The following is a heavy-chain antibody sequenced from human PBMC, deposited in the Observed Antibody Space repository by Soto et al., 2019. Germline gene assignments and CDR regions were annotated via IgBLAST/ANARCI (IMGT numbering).Heavy chain of an antibody. CDR3: AKARLLWFGELFDFDY. V-gene: IGHV3-23*01. J-gene: IGHJ4*02. Sequence: GGSLRLSCAASGFTFSSYAMSWVRQAPGKGLEWVSAISGSGGSTYYADSVKGRFTISRDNSKNTLYLQMNSLRAEDTAVYYCAKARLLWFGELFDFDYWGQGTLVTVSS. CDR2: ISGSGGST. CDR1: GFTFSSYA. D-gene: IGHD3-10*01.